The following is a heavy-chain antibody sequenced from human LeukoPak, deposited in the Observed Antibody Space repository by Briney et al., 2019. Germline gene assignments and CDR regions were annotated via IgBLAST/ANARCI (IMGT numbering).Heavy chain of an antibody. CDR3: ARDQYDILTGYYYYMDV. CDR1: GFTFDDYA. J-gene: IGHJ6*03. Sequence: PGGSLRLSCAASGFTFDDYAMHWVRQAPGKGLEWVSGISWNSGSIGYADSVKGRFTISRDNAKNSLYLQMNSLRAEDTAVYYCARDQYDILTGYYYYMDVWAKGPRSPSP. CDR2: ISWNSGSI. V-gene: IGHV3-9*01. D-gene: IGHD3-9*01.